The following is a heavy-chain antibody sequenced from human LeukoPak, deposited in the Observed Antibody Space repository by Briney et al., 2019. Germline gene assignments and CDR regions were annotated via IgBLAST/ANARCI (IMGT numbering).Heavy chain of an antibody. CDR2: INWNGGST. J-gene: IGHJ4*02. V-gene: IGHV3-20*04. CDR1: GFTFDDYG. D-gene: IGHD3-22*01. CDR3: ARARYYYDSSGYWYLDY. Sequence: RPGGSLRLSCAASGFTFDDYGMSWVRQAPGKGLEWVSGINWNGGSTGYADSVKGRFTISRDNAKISLYLQMNSLRAEDTAVYYCARARYYYDSSGYWYLDYWGQGTLVTVSS.